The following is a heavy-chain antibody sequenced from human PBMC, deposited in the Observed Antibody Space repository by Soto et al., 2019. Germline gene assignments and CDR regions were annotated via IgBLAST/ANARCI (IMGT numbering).Heavy chain of an antibody. CDR1: GFTFTSSA. Sequence: GASVKVSCKASGFTFTSSAVQWVRQARGQRLEWIGWIVVGSGNTNYAQKFQERVTITRDMSTSTAYMELSSLRSEDTAVYYCAADDPHYYYYGMDVWGQGTTVTVSS. J-gene: IGHJ6*02. CDR3: AADDPHYYYYGMDV. V-gene: IGHV1-58*01. CDR2: IVVGSGNT.